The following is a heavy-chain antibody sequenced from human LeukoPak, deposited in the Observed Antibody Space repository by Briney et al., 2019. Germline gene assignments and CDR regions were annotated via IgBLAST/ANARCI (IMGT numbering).Heavy chain of an antibody. CDR1: GGSISSGSYS. CDR3: AKESPYCTNGVCYFDY. V-gene: IGHV4-61*02. CDR2: IYTSGST. J-gene: IGHJ4*02. D-gene: IGHD2-8*01. Sequence: PSQTLSLTCTVSGGSISSGSYSWSWIRQPAGKGLEWIGRIYTSGSTNYNPSLKSRLTISVDTSKNQFSLKLSSVTAADTAVYYCAKESPYCTNGVCYFDYWGQGTLVTVSS.